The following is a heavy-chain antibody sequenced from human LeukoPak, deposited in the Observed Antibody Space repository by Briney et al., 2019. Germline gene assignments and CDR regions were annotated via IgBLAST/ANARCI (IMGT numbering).Heavy chain of an antibody. Sequence: PSETLSLTCTVSGGSISSGDYYWSWIRQPPGKGLEWIGYIYYSGSTYYNPSLKSRVTISVDTSKNQFSLKLSSVTAADTAVYYCATGRLYGIFDYWGQGTLVTVSS. CDR2: IYYSGST. CDR3: ATGRLYGIFDY. D-gene: IGHD3-9*01. V-gene: IGHV4-30-4*01. CDR1: GGSISSGDYY. J-gene: IGHJ4*02.